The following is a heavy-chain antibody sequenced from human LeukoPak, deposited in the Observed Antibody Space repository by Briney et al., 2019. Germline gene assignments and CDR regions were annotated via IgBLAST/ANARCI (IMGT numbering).Heavy chain of an antibody. V-gene: IGHV1-69*05. Sequence: SVKVSCKASGGTFSSYAISWVRQAPGQGLEWMGGIIPIFGTANYAQKFQGRVTITTDESTSTAYMELSSLRSEDTAVYYCARGQLVAQSYYYYYYMDVWGKGTTVTVSS. CDR2: IIPIFGTA. J-gene: IGHJ6*03. D-gene: IGHD6-13*01. CDR3: ARGQLVAQSYYYYYYMDV. CDR1: GGTFSSYA.